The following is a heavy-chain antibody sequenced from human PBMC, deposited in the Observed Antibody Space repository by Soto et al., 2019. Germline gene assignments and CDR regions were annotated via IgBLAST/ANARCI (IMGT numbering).Heavy chain of an antibody. CDR1: GGTFSSYA. D-gene: IGHD1-26*01. J-gene: IGHJ3*02. CDR2: IIPIFGTA. V-gene: IGHV1-69*06. CDR3: ARASYSGSYYILDAFDI. Sequence: SVKVSCKASGGTFSSYAISWVRQAPGQGLEWMGGIIPIFGTANYAQKLQGRVTITADKSTSTAYMELSSLRSEDTAVYYCARASYSGSYYILDAFDIWGQGTMVTVSS.